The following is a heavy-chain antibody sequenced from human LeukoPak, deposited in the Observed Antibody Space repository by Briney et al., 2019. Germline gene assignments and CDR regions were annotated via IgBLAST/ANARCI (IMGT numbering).Heavy chain of an antibody. CDR1: GDTFSSNSAA. CDR2: TYYRSKWYN. J-gene: IGHJ4*02. CDR3: ARDHGSGWYSYLDD. Sequence: SQTLSLTCAVSGDTFSSNSAAWNWIRQSPSRGLEWLVRTYYRSKWYNDYAVSVKSRTTINPDTSKNQFTLQLNSVTPEDTAVYYCARDHGSGWYSYLDDWGGGTVVSVSS. D-gene: IGHD6-19*01. V-gene: IGHV6-1*01.